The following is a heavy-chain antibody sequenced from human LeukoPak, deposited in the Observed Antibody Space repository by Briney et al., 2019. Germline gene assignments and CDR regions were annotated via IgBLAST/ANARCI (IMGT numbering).Heavy chain of an antibody. D-gene: IGHD6-19*01. V-gene: IGHV1-46*02. J-gene: IGHJ4*02. CDR1: GYTFNNHY. Sequence: ASVKVSCKASGYTFNNHYMYWVRQVPGQGLEWMGVINPSGGSTSYAQKFQGRVTMTRDTSTRTVYMGVNSLRSEDTAVYYCARQGTYSSAIGMGYWGQGTLVTVSS. CDR3: ARQGTYSSAIGMGY. CDR2: INPSGGST.